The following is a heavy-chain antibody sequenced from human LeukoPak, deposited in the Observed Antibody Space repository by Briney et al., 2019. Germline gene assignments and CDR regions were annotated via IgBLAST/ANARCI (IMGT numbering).Heavy chain of an antibody. D-gene: IGHD3-3*01. J-gene: IGHJ4*02. Sequence: SETLSLTWAVYGGSFSGYYWSWIRQPPGKGLEWIGEINHSGSTNYNPSLKSRVTISVDTSKNQFSLKLSSVTAADTAVYYCARGIETWTYYDFWSGYSFDYWGQGTLVTVSS. CDR3: ARGIETWTYYDFWSGYSFDY. CDR1: GGSFSGYY. CDR2: INHSGST. V-gene: IGHV4-34*01.